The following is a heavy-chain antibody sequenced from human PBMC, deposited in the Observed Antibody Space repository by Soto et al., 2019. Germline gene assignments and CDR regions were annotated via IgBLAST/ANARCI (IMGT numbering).Heavy chain of an antibody. CDR3: TRDAPGERPYYFYYYGMDV. J-gene: IGHJ6*02. CDR2: IYSGGKT. V-gene: IGHV3-53*01. Sequence: QLVESGGGLIQPGESLKLSCAASGLSVSTNFMSWVRQAPGKGLKWLAVIYSGGKTFYADSVKGRFTISKDNSKNSLTLQMNGRRAEDTALYYCTRDAPGERPYYFYYYGMDVWGQGATVTVSS. CDR1: GLSVSTNF.